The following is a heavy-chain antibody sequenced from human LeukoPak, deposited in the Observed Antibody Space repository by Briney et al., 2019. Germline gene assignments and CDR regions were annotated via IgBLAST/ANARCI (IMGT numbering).Heavy chain of an antibody. CDR2: IRQDGNEK. V-gene: IGHV3-7*01. D-gene: IGHD4-17*01. J-gene: IGHJ6*04. CDR3: ARDFGDYVGYPV. CDR1: GFTFSNYW. Sequence: PGGSLRLSCVASGFTFSNYWMSWVRQAPGKGLEWVANIRQDGNEKYYVDSVKGRFTISRDNAKNSLSLQMNSLRAEDTAVYYCARDFGDYVGYPVWGSGTTVTVSS.